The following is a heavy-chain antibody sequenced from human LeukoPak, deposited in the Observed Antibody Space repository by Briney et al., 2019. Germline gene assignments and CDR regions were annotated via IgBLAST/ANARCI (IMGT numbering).Heavy chain of an antibody. CDR2: IIPIFGTA. V-gene: IGHV1-69*05. CDR3: ARWYPTACAFDI. CDR1: GGTFNSYA. D-gene: IGHD6-13*01. Sequence: ASVTVPCMDSGGTFNSYAISWVRQAPAQGLEWMGGIIPIFGTANYEQKFQGRVTITTDESTSTAYMELSSLRSEDTAVYYCARWYPTACAFDIWGQGTMVTVSS. J-gene: IGHJ3*02.